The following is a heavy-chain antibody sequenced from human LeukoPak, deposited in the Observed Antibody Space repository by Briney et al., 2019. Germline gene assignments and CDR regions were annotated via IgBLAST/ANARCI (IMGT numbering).Heavy chain of an antibody. D-gene: IGHD3-10*01. CDR2: ISAYNGNT. J-gene: IGHJ6*03. Sequence: ASVKVSCKASGYTFTSYGISWVRQAPGQGLEWMGWISAYNGNTNHAQKLQGRVTMTTDTSTSTAYMELRSLRSDDTAVYYCARVYYYGSGPYYYYMDVWGKGTTVTVSS. CDR3: ARVYYYGSGPYYYYMDV. CDR1: GYTFTSYG. V-gene: IGHV1-18*01.